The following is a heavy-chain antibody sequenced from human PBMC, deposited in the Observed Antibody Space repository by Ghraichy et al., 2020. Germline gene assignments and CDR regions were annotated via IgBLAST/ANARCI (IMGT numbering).Heavy chain of an antibody. Sequence: LSLTCAASGFTFSTYNMNWIRQAPGKGLEWISYISSSSSTIHYADSVKVRFTISRDNAKNSVYLQMNSLRDEDTAVSYCASRYYGSERSMDYCGQATLLTFPS. J-gene: IGHJ4*02. V-gene: IGHV3-48*02. CDR3: ASRYYGSERSMDY. D-gene: IGHD3-10*01. CDR1: GFTFSTYN. CDR2: ISSSSSTI.